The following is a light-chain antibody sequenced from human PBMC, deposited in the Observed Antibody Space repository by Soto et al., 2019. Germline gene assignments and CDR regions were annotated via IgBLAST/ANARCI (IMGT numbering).Light chain of an antibody. CDR3: QQYGSSPKA. V-gene: IGKV3-11*02. Sequence: EIVLTQSPVTLSLSPGDTATLSCRASESVVRYLAWYQQKPGQAPRLLMYDTSKRATGIPARFSGSGYGRDFTLTISSLEPEDFAVYYCQQYGSSPKAFGQGTKVEIK. CDR1: ESVVRY. J-gene: IGKJ1*01. CDR2: DTS.